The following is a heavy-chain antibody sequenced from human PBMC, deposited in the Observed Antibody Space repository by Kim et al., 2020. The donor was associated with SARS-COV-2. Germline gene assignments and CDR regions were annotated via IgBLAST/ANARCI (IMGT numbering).Heavy chain of an antibody. J-gene: IGHJ4*02. CDR2: TK. Sequence: TKDYAAPGKGRFTISRDDSKNTLYLQMNSLKTEDTAVYYCTTEGQQEVGYWGQGTLVTVSS. D-gene: IGHD6-13*01. V-gene: IGHV3-15*01. CDR3: TTEGQQEVGY.